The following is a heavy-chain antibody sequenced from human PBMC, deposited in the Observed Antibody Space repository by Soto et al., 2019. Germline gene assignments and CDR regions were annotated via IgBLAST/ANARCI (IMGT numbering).Heavy chain of an antibody. CDR2: ISGSGGST. D-gene: IGHD2-2*01. CDR1: GFTFSSYA. V-gene: IGHV3-23*01. J-gene: IGHJ4*02. Sequence: WGSLRLSCAASGFTFSSYAMSWVRQAPWKWLEWVSAISGSGGSTYYADSVKGRFTISRDNSKNTLYLQMNSLRAEDTAVYYCAKDYPNIVVVPAAMAPEDYWGQGTLVTVSS. CDR3: AKDYPNIVVVPAAMAPEDY.